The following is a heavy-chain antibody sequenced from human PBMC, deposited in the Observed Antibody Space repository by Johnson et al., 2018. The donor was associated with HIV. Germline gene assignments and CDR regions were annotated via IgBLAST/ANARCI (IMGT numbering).Heavy chain of an antibody. CDR1: GFTFSTYG. J-gene: IGHJ3*02. CDR3: TTEKHAPRAFDI. CDR2: ISYDGSDK. Sequence: QVQLVESGGGVLQPGTSPRLSCAASGFTFSTYGMHWVRQAPGKGLEWVAVISYDGSDKYYADSVKGRFTISRDSSKNTLYLQMNSLKTEDTAVYYCTTEKHAPRAFDIWGQGTMVTVSS. V-gene: IGHV3-30*03. D-gene: IGHD1-14*01.